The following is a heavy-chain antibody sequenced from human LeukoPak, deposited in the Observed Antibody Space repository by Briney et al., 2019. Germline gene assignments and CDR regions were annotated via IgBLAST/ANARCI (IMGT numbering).Heavy chain of an antibody. D-gene: IGHD1-1*01. Sequence: PGGPLRLSCAASGFTFSSYWMSWVRQAPGKGLEWVANIKQDGSEKYYVDSVKGRFTISRDNAKNSLYLQMNSLRAEDTAVYYCARDAATGTTYYYYGMDVWGKGTTVTVSS. CDR3: ARDAATGTTYYYYGMDV. J-gene: IGHJ6*04. CDR1: GFTFSSYW. V-gene: IGHV3-7*03. CDR2: IKQDGSEK.